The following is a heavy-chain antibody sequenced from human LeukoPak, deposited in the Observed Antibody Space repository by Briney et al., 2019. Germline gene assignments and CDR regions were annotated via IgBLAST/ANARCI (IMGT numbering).Heavy chain of an antibody. D-gene: IGHD1-1*01. V-gene: IGHV3-21*01. J-gene: IGHJ4*02. CDR3: ASAGLMNEFDY. Sequence: GGSLRLSCAASGFTLSSYSMNWVRQAPGKGLEWVSFIGTSSSYIYYADSLKGRFTISRDNAKKSLYLQMNSLRAEDTAVYYCASAGLMNEFDYWGQGTLVTVSS. CDR1: GFTLSSYS. CDR2: IGTSSSYI.